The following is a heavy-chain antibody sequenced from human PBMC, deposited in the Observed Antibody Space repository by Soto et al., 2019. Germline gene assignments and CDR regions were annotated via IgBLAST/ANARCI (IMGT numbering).Heavy chain of an antibody. V-gene: IGHV4-4*02. J-gene: IGHJ4*02. D-gene: IGHD5-12*01. CDR2: VSHSGST. CDR3: ARNRYGGYDFDY. Sequence: QVQLQESGPGLVKPSGTLSLTCAVSSGSITSSNWWSWVRQPPGKGLEWIGEVSHSGSTNYIPSLKSRVTISVDKSRNQFSLRPNSVTAADTAVYYCARNRYGGYDFDYWGQGTLVTVSS. CDR1: SGSITSSNW.